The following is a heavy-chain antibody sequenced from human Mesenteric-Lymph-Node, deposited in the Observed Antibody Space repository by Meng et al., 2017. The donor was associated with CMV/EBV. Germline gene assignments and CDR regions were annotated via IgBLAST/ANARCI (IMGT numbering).Heavy chain of an antibody. CDR2: INHSGST. J-gene: IGHJ4*02. CDR1: GGSFSGYY. D-gene: IGHD3-9*01. Sequence: QVQFNQWGGGLLKSSETLSVTCAVYGGSFSGYYWNWIRQSPEKGLEWIGEINHSGSTTYNPSFTSRIIISVDTSTNQISLNMSSVTAADTAVYYCARGSSYDILTGYFDYWGQGALVTVSS. V-gene: IGHV4-34*01. CDR3: ARGSSYDILTGYFDY.